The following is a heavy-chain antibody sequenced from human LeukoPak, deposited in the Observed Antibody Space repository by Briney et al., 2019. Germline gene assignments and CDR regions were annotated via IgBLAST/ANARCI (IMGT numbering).Heavy chain of an antibody. CDR2: IYYSGST. CDR3: ARDFRGGTGGLDY. Sequence: SETLSLTCTVSGGSISSYYWSWIRQPPGKGLEWIGYIYYSGSTYYDPSLQSRLTISLDTSKNQFSLNLSSVTAADTAVYYCARDFRGGTGGLDYWGQGTLVTVSS. D-gene: IGHD3/OR15-3a*01. CDR1: GGSISSYY. V-gene: IGHV4-59*12. J-gene: IGHJ4*02.